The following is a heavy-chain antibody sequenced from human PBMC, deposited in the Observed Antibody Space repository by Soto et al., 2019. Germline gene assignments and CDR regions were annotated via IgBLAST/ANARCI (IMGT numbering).Heavy chain of an antibody. CDR2: ISSSSSYT. D-gene: IGHD3-3*01. CDR1: GFTFSDYY. Sequence: GGSLRLSCAASGFTFSDYYMSWIRQAPGKGLEWVSYISSSSSYTNYADSVKGRFTISRDNAKDSLYLQMNSLRAEDTAVYYCARGHYDFWSGYSRGPIDYWGQGTLVTVSS. CDR3: ARGHYDFWSGYSRGPIDY. J-gene: IGHJ4*02. V-gene: IGHV3-11*06.